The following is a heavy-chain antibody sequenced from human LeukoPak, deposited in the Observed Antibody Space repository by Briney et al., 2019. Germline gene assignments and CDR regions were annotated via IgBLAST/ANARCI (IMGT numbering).Heavy chain of an antibody. Sequence: GGSLRLSCAASGFTFSSYAMSWVRQAPGKGLEWVSAINTPGGSTYYADSVKGRFTISRDNSKNTLYLQMNSLRAEDTAVYYCARGVSSANWGQGTLVTVSS. J-gene: IGHJ4*02. CDR1: GFTFSSYA. CDR3: ARGVSSAN. CDR2: INTPGGST. V-gene: IGHV3-23*01.